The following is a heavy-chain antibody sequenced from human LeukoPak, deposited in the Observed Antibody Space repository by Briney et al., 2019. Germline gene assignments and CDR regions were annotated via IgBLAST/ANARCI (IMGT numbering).Heavy chain of an antibody. CDR3: ATILPVNYYMHV. J-gene: IGHJ6*03. CDR2: IYYNGHT. V-gene: IGHV4-59*01. Sequence: SETLSLTCTVSAGSISTSYWSWIRQPPGKGLESIGYIYYNGHTNYNPSLKSRVTISVDTSKNQFTLKLSSVTAADTAVYYCATILPVNYYMHVWGKGTTVTVSS. CDR1: AGSISTSY. D-gene: IGHD2-21*01.